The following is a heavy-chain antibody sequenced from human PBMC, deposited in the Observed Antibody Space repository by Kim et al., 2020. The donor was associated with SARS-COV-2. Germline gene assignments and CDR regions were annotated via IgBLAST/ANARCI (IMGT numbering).Heavy chain of an antibody. Sequence: KYNPSHNGRVSILLDTSNNHFSLKLTSVPAADTAVYYCSRYLVGEGAFDIWGQGTLVTVSS. D-gene: IGHD2-2*01. V-gene: IGHV4-61*03. CDR3: SRYLVGEGAFDI. J-gene: IGHJ3*02.